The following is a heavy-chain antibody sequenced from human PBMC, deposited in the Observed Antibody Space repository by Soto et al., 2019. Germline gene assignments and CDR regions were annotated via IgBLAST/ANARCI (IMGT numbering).Heavy chain of an antibody. V-gene: IGHV1-69*13. J-gene: IGHJ6*02. Sequence: SVKVSCKASGGTFSSYAISWVRQAPGQGLEWMGGIIPIFGTANYAQKFQGRVTIAADESTSTAYMELSSLRSEDTAVYYCARDMKMATRYYYYYGMDVWGQGTTVTVSS. CDR2: IIPIFGTA. CDR1: GGTFSSYA. CDR3: ARDMKMATRYYYYYGMDV. D-gene: IGHD5-12*01.